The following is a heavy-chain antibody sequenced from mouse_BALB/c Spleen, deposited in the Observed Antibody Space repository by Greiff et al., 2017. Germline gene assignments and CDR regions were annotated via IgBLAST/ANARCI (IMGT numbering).Heavy chain of an antibody. D-gene: IGHD1-1*01. CDR3: ARDYYGSSYDY. CDR2: ISDGGSYT. J-gene: IGHJ2*01. V-gene: IGHV5-4*02. Sequence: EVKVVESGGGLVKPGGSLKLSCAASGFTFSDYYMYWVCQTPEKRLEWVATISDGGSYTYYPDSVKGRFTISRDNAKNNLYLQMSSLKSEDTAMYYCARDYYGSSYDYWGQGTTLTVSS. CDR1: GFTFSDYY.